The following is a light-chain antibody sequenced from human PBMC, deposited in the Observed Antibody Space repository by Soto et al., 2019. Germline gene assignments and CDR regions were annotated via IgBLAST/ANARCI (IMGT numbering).Light chain of an antibody. CDR3: QQYGSSPQT. V-gene: IGKV3-20*01. J-gene: IGKJ1*01. CDR2: GAS. Sequence: EILLTQSPGTLSLSPGERATLSCRGSQSVSSSYLAWYQQKPGQAPRLLIYGASSRATGIPERFSGSGSGTDFTLTISRLEPEDFAVYYCQQYGSSPQTFGQGTKVDIK. CDR1: QSVSSSY.